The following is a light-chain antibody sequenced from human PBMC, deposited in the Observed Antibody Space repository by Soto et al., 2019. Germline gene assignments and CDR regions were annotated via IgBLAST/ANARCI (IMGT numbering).Light chain of an antibody. Sequence: DIVMTQSPDSLAVSLGERATINCKSSQSVLHRSSNKNYLGWYQQQPGQPPKLLIYWASSRESGVPDRFSGSGSGADFTLTISSLQAEDLAVYYCQQHYSLPWTFGQGTKVEIK. CDR3: QQHYSLPWT. CDR1: QSVLHRSSNKNY. CDR2: WAS. V-gene: IGKV4-1*01. J-gene: IGKJ1*01.